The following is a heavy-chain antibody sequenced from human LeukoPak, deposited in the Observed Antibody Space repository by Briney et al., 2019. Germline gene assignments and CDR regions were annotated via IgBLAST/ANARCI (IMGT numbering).Heavy chain of an antibody. Sequence: SETLSLTCTVSGGSISNSYYYWGWFRQPPGKGLEWIGSIYYSGSTYYAPSLQSRVTISVDTSKNQFSLKLSSVTAADTAVYYCAREESGSYDPWGQGTLVTVSS. CDR2: IYYSGST. CDR1: GGSISNSYYY. V-gene: IGHV4-39*07. CDR3: AREESGSYDP. J-gene: IGHJ5*02. D-gene: IGHD1-26*01.